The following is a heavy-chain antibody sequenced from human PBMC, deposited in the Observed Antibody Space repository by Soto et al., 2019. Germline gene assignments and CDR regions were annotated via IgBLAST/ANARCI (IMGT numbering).Heavy chain of an antibody. CDR1: GGTFSSYA. CDR3: ARGITGTVSYYYGMDV. Sequence: QVQLVQSGAEVKKPGSSVKVSCKASGGTFSSYAISWVRQAPGQGLEWMGGIIPIFGTANYAQKFQGRVTITADDSTSTDYMELSSLRSEDTAVYYCARGITGTVSYYYGMDVWGQGTTVTVSS. D-gene: IGHD1-20*01. V-gene: IGHV1-69*12. J-gene: IGHJ6*02. CDR2: IIPIFGTA.